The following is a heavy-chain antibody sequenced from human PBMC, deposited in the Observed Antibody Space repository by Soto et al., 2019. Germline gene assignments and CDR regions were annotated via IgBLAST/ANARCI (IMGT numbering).Heavy chain of an antibody. CDR3: ARDLVDSSWLRWNWFDP. Sequence: SVEVSCKASGGTFSSYAISWVRQAPGQGLEWMGGIIPIFGTANYAQKFQGRVTITADESTSTAYMELSSLRSEDTAVYYCARDLVDSSWLRWNWFDPWGQGTLVTVSS. V-gene: IGHV1-69*13. D-gene: IGHD6-13*01. J-gene: IGHJ5*02. CDR2: IIPIFGTA. CDR1: GGTFSSYA.